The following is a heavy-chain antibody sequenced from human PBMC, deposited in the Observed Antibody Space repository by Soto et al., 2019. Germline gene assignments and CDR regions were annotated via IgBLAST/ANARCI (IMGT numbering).Heavy chain of an antibody. CDR3: ARGGSSSDNGMDV. J-gene: IGHJ6*02. V-gene: IGHV3-11*04. D-gene: IGHD6-6*01. CDR2: MSSRSLTI. Sequence: PGGSLRLSCAASGFTFSDYYMSWIRQAPGKGLEWVSYMSSRSLTIHYTDSVKGRFTISRDNAKNSLYLQMNSLRDEDTAVYYCARGGSSSDNGMDVWGQGTTVTVSS. CDR1: GFTFSDYY.